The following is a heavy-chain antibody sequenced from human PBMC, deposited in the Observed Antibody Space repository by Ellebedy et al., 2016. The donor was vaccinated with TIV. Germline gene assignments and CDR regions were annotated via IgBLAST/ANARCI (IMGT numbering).Heavy chain of an antibody. D-gene: IGHD4-17*01. J-gene: IGHJ4*02. CDR1: GFTFSSYW. CDR2: INSDGSST. CDR3: AKAHHTNDYGDICYFDY. Sequence: GGSLRLSCAASGFTFSSYWMHWVRQAPGKGLVWVSRINSDGSSTSYADSVKGRFTISRDNSKNSLYLQMNSLRTEDTALYYCAKAHHTNDYGDICYFDYWGQGTLVTVSS. V-gene: IGHV3-74*01.